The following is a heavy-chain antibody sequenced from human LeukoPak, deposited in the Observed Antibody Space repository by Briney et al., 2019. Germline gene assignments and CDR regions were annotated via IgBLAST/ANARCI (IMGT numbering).Heavy chain of an antibody. Sequence: SETLSLTCTASGGSISSYYWSWIRQPPGKDLEWIGYIYYSGSTSHNPSLKSRVTISVDTSENQFSLKLSSVTAADTAVYYCAREDACSSTSCYTNNWFDPWGQGILVTVSS. J-gene: IGHJ5*02. CDR3: AREDACSSTSCYTNNWFDP. D-gene: IGHD2-2*01. CDR1: GGSISSYY. V-gene: IGHV4-59*01. CDR2: IYYSGST.